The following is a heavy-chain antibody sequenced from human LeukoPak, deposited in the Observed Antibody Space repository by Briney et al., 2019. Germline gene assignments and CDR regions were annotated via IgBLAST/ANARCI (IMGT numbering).Heavy chain of an antibody. CDR2: IFPIFATA. D-gene: IGHD1-26*01. J-gene: IGHJ4*02. V-gene: IGHV1-69*13. CDR1: GGTFSSYA. CDR3: ARESGSYEAYFDY. Sequence: SVKVSCKAPGGTFSSYAISWVRQAPGQGLEWMGRIFPIFATANYAQKFQGRVTITADESTSTAYMELSSLRSEDTAVYYCARESGSYEAYFDYWGQGTLVTVSS.